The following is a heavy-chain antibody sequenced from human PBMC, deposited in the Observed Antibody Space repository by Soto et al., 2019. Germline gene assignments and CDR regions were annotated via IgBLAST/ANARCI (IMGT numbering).Heavy chain of an antibody. CDR1: GFTFTSSA. J-gene: IGHJ4*02. D-gene: IGHD3-10*01. CDR3: ARDSRITMVRGVIPFDY. Sequence: ASVDVSCTASGFTFTSSAMQWVRQARGQRLEWMGWISAYNGNTNYAQKLQGRVTMTTDTSTSTAYMELRSLRSDDTAVYYCARDSRITMVRGVIPFDYWGQGTLVTVSS. CDR2: ISAYNGNT. V-gene: IGHV1-18*01.